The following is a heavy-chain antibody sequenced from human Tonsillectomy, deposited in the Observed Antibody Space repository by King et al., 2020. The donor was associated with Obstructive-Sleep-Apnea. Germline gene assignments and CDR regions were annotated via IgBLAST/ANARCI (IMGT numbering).Heavy chain of an antibody. D-gene: IGHD6-19*01. J-gene: IGHJ6*02. V-gene: IGHV3-21*01. CDR3: ARDSEGYSSGWYYYGMDV. CDR1: GFTFSSYS. Sequence: VQLVESGGGLVKPGGSLRLSCAASGFTFSSYSMNWVRQAPGKGLEWVSSISSSSSYIYYADSVKGRFTISRDNAKNSLYLQMNSLRAEDTAVYYCARDSEGYSSGWYYYGMDVWGQGTTVTVSS. CDR2: ISSSSSYI.